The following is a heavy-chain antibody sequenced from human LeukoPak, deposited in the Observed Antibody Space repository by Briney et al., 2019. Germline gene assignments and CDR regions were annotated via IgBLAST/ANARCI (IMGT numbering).Heavy chain of an antibody. CDR3: AKDVRVGTIIDGLDY. D-gene: IGHD5-24*01. Sequence: GGSLRLSCAASGFTFTNYAMSWVRQAPGKGLEWVSSIGSNYGITCDADSVKGRFTISRDNSKNTLYLQMSSLRADDTAVYYCAKDVRVGTIIDGLDYWGQGALVTVSS. CDR2: IGSNYGIT. J-gene: IGHJ4*02. V-gene: IGHV3-23*01. CDR1: GFTFTNYA.